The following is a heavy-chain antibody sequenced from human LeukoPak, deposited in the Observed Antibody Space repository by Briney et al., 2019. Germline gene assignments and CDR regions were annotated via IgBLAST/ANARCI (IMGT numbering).Heavy chain of an antibody. CDR3: ARSVRGYGDFRYDAFDF. Sequence: PGGSLRLSCAASGFTFSSYGMHWVHQAPGKGLEWVAFIQYDGTNKYYADSVKGRFTISRDNSKNSLYLQMNNLRAEDTAVYYCARSVRGYGDFRYDAFDFWGQGTVVTVSS. V-gene: IGHV3-30*02. J-gene: IGHJ3*01. CDR2: IQYDGTNK. D-gene: IGHD4-17*01. CDR1: GFTFSSYG.